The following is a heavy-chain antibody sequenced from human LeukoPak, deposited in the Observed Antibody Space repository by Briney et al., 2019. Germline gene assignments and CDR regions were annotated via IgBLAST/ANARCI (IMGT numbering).Heavy chain of an antibody. CDR3: ATYVRGDFDY. D-gene: IGHD3-10*02. CDR2: VSGGGGST. J-gene: IGHJ4*02. Sequence: PAGSLRLSCAASGFTFSYYDMSWVRQAPGKGLEWVSTVSGGGGSTWYADSVKGRFTISRDNSKNTLYLQMNSLRAEDTAVYYCATYVRGDFDYWGQGTLVTVSS. V-gene: IGHV3-23*01. CDR1: GFTFSYYD.